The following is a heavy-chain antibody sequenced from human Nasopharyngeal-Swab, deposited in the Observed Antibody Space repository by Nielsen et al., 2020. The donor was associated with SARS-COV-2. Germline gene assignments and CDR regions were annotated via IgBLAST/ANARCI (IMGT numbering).Heavy chain of an antibody. D-gene: IGHD3-22*01. CDR2: ININTGNP. CDR3: ARWFYGMDV. CDR1: GYTFTNYG. Sequence: ASVKVSCQASGYTFTNYGMNGVRQAPGQGLEWMGWININTGNPTYAQGLTGRFVFSFDTSVNTAYLQISGLRADDTAVYYCARWFYGMDVWGQGTTVTVSS. J-gene: IGHJ6*02. V-gene: IGHV7-4-1*02.